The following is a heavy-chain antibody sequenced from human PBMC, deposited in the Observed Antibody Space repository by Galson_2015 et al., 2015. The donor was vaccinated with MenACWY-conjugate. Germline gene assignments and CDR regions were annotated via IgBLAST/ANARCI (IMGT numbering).Heavy chain of an antibody. CDR1: GGSISSRNW. CDR3: ERRGPGSDFWSGYYSFDY. Sequence: ATLSLTCAVSGGSISSRNWWSWVRQPPGKGLEWIGEIYHSGSTNYNPSLKSRVSISVDKSKNQFYLKLSSVTAADTAVYYCERRGPGSDFWSGYYSFDYWGQGTLVTVSS. CDR2: IYHSGST. V-gene: IGHV4-4*02. D-gene: IGHD3-3*01. J-gene: IGHJ4*02.